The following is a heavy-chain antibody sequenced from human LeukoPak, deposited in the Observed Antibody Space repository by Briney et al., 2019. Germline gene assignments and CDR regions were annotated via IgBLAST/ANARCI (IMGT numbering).Heavy chain of an antibody. CDR1: GYTFTGYY. CDR3: ARSGFSAYYFDY. CDR2: INPNSGGT. J-gene: IGHJ4*02. V-gene: IGHV1-2*02. D-gene: IGHD2/OR15-2a*01. Sequence: ASVKVSCKASGYTFTGYYMHWVRQAPGQGLEWMGWINPNSGGTNYAQKFQGSVTMTRDTSISTAYMELSRLRSDDTAVYYCARSGFSAYYFDYWGQGTLVTVSS.